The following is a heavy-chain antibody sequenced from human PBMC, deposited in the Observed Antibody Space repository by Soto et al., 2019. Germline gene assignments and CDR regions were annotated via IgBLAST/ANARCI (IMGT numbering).Heavy chain of an antibody. Sequence: SVKVSCKASGGTFSSYAISWVRQSAGQGLEWMGGIIPIFGTANYAQKFQGRVTITADESTSTAYMELSSLRSEDTAVYYCARAVAVAGTGPYYYYGMDVWGQGTTVPV. CDR1: GGTFSSYA. V-gene: IGHV1-69*13. CDR2: IIPIFGTA. D-gene: IGHD6-19*01. J-gene: IGHJ6*02. CDR3: ARAVAVAGTGPYYYYGMDV.